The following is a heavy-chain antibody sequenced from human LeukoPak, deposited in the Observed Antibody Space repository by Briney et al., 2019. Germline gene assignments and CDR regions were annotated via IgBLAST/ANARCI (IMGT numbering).Heavy chain of an antibody. CDR1: GGSISSYY. Sequence: SETLSLTCTVSGGSISSYYWSWIRQSPGKGLEWIGYIYYSGSTNYSPSLKSRVTISVDSSKNQFSLKLSSVTAADTAVYYCAREGRDGYKFVYWGQGTLVTVSS. J-gene: IGHJ4*02. V-gene: IGHV4-59*01. D-gene: IGHD5-24*01. CDR2: IYYSGST. CDR3: AREGRDGYKFVY.